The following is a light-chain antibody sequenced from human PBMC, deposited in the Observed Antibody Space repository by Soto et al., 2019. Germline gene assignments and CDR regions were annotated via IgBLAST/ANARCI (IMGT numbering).Light chain of an antibody. CDR3: SSYAGSNNLL. V-gene: IGLV2-8*01. CDR2: XXX. J-gene: IGLJ2*01. Sequence: QSALTQPPSASGSPGQSVTISCTGTSSDIGGYSYVSWYQQHPGKAPKLMIXXXXXXXXXXXXXXXXSRSGYTASLPVSGLXXXXXXXXYCSSYAGSNNLLFGGGTKLTVL. CDR1: SSDIGGYSY.